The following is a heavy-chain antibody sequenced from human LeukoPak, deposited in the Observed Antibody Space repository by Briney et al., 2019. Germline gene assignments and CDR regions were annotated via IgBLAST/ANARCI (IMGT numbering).Heavy chain of an antibody. J-gene: IGHJ3*02. CDR1: GGSISSSSYY. CDR2: IYYSGST. D-gene: IGHD6-6*01. Sequence: SETLSLTCTVSGGSISSSSYYWGWIRQPPGKGLEWIGSIYYSGSTYYNPSLKSRVTISVDTSKNQFSLKLSSVTAADTAVYYCARATRIAARPYAFDIWGQGTMVTVSS. V-gene: IGHV4-39*01. CDR3: ARATRIAARPYAFDI.